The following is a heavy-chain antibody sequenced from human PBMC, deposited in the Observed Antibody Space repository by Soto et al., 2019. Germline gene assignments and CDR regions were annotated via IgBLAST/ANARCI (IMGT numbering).Heavy chain of an antibody. Sequence: VQVVEYGGGVVQPGRSLRLSCAASGFTFSSYTMYWVRQAPGKGLEGVAVIWHDGSNKYYVDSVKGRFTISRDNSKNTLYLQMNSLRAEDTAVYYCAREDWNDGHYCGMGVWGQGTTVTVSS. CDR2: IWHDGSNK. CDR1: GFTFSSYT. CDR3: AREDWNDGHYCGMGV. D-gene: IGHD1-1*01. V-gene: IGHV3-33*01. J-gene: IGHJ6*02.